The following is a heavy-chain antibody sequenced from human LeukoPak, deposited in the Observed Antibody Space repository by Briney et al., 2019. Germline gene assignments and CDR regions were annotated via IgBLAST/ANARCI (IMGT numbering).Heavy chain of an antibody. D-gene: IGHD4-17*01. V-gene: IGHV1-2*02. CDR3: ERVGGTVTTNWFDP. Sequence: ASVKVSCKATVYFFTNYGISWVRQAPGQGLEWMGWINPNSGGTNYAQKFQGRVTMTRDTSISTSYMELSRLRANDTAVYYCERVGGTVTTNWFDPWGQGTLVTVSS. CDR2: INPNSGGT. J-gene: IGHJ5*02. CDR1: VYFFTNYG.